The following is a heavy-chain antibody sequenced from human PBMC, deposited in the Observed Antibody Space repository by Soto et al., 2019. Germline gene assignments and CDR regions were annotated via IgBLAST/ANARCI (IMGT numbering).Heavy chain of an antibody. CDR2: INQSGST. V-gene: IGHV4-34*01. J-gene: IGHJ3*02. D-gene: IGHD6-19*01. CDR3: ARVVGSSGWYYGSFDI. Sequence: PSETLSLTCAVYGGSFSGSYWNWIRQPPGKGLEWIGEINQSGSTNYNPSLKSRVTISVDMSKNQFSLKLSSVTAADSAVYYCARVVGSSGWYYGSFDIWGPGTMVTVS. CDR1: GGSFSGSY.